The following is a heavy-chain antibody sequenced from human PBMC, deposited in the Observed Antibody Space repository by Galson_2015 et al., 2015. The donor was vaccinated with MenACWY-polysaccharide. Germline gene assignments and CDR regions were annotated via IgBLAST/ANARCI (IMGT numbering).Heavy chain of an antibody. D-gene: IGHD6-6*01. J-gene: IGHJ4*02. CDR2: IRYDGSNK. Sequence: SLRLSCAASGFTFRSYGMHWVRQAPGKGLEWVAFIRYDGSNKYYADSVKGRFTISRDNSKNTLYLQMNSLRAEDTAVYYCAKILYSSSSLDYWGQGTLVTVSS. CDR1: GFTFRSYG. CDR3: AKILYSSSSLDY. V-gene: IGHV3-30*02.